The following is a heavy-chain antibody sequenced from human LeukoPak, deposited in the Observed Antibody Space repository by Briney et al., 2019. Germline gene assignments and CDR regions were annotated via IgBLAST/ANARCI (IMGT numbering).Heavy chain of an antibody. D-gene: IGHD4-17*01. CDR1: GYNFARYY. V-gene: IGHV1-8*02. Sequence: ASVKVSCKASGYNFARYYIHWVRQATGQGREGMGWMNPNSGNTGYAQKFQGRVTMTRNTSISTAYMELSSLRSEDTAVYYCARGVFSGGYGDYDVDYWGQGTLVTVSS. J-gene: IGHJ4*02. CDR2: MNPNSGNT. CDR3: ARGVFSGGYGDYDVDY.